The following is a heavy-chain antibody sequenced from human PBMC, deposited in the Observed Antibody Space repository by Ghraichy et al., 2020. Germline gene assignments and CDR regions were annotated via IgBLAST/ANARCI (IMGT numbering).Heavy chain of an antibody. CDR3: ARTSSQQDPDYYFNYYGMDV. CDR2: IYYSGST. J-gene: IGHJ6*02. D-gene: IGHD2-2*01. Sequence: SETLSLTCTVSGGSISNNSYYWGWIRQPPGKGLEGIGTIYYSGSTYYNPSLKGRVTLSVDTSKNQFSLRLTSVTAADTAVYYCARTSSQQDPDYYFNYYGMDVWGQGTTVTFSS. V-gene: IGHV4-39*01. CDR1: GGSISNNSYY.